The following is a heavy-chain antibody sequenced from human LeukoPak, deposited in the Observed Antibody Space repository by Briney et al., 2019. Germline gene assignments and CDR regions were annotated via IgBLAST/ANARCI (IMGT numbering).Heavy chain of an antibody. J-gene: IGHJ4*02. CDR3: AKAGDTDMFDY. D-gene: IGHD5-18*01. CDR1: GFTFSSYG. CDR2: ISYDGSNK. V-gene: IGHV3-30*18. Sequence: GGPLRLSCAASGFTFSSYGMHWVRQAPGKGREWVAAISYDGSNKYYADSVKGRFTISRDNSKNPLYMRMSGVRAEETSVYCGAKAGDTDMFDYWGQGTLVTVSS.